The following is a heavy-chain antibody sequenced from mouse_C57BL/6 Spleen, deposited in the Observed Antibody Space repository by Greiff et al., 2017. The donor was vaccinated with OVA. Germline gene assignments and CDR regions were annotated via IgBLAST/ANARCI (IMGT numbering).Heavy chain of an antibody. CDR3: GGGNYDGLFAY. D-gene: IGHD2-1*01. V-gene: IGHV1-9*01. CDR1: GYTFPGYW. CDR2: ILPGSGST. Sequence: QVQLQQSGAELMKPGASVKLSCKATGYTFPGYWIEWVKQRPGHGLEWIGAILPGSGSTNYNEKFKGKATFTADTSSNTAYMQLSSLTTEDSAIYYCGGGNYDGLFAYWGQGTLVTVSA. J-gene: IGHJ3*01.